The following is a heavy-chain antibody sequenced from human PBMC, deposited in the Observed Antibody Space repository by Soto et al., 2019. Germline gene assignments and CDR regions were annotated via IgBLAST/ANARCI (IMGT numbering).Heavy chain of an antibody. Sequence: QVHLVESGGGVVQPGRSLRLSCAASRFTFSSYGMHWVHQAPGKGLEWVALISFDGSDQYYAGSVKGRFTISRDNSKNTLYLQMNSLRVEDTAVYYCAKSDVVVLVATLFDYWGQGTLVTVSS. CDR3: AKSDVVVLVATLFDY. CDR1: RFTFSSYG. CDR2: ISFDGSDQ. D-gene: IGHD2-15*01. V-gene: IGHV3-30*18. J-gene: IGHJ4*02.